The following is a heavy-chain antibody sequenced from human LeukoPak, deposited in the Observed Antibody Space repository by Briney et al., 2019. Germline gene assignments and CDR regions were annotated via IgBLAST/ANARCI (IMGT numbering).Heavy chain of an antibody. CDR2: IRYDGSNK. V-gene: IGHV3-30*02. CDR1: GFTFSSYG. Sequence: GGSLRLSCAASGFTFSSYGMHWVRQAPGKGLEWVAFIRYDGSNKYYADSVKGRFTISRDNSKNTLYPQMNSLRAEDTAVYYCAKLLMAMVRGVDIDCWGQGTLVTVSS. CDR3: AKLLMAMVRGVDIDC. D-gene: IGHD3-10*01. J-gene: IGHJ4*02.